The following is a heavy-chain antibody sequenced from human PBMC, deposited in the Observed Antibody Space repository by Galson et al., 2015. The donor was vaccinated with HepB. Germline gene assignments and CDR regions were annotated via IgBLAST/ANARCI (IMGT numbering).Heavy chain of an antibody. D-gene: IGHD4-17*01. Sequence: SVKVSCKASGGTFSTDEINWVRQAPGQGLGWMGGIVPVFGTANYAEKFQGRVTITADESTNTGYMELNSLRSGDTAVYYCAREVTTVNTRSYDVWGQGTMLIVSS. V-gene: IGHV1-69*13. J-gene: IGHJ3*01. CDR3: AREVTTVNTRSYDV. CDR2: IVPVFGTA. CDR1: GGTFSTDE.